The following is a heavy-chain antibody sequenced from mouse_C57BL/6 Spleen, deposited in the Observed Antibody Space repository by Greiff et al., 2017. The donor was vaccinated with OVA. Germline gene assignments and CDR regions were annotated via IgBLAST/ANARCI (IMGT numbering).Heavy chain of an antibody. CDR2: ISSGGSYT. CDR3: ARRGITTVVATDAMDY. V-gene: IGHV5-6*02. J-gene: IGHJ4*01. D-gene: IGHD1-1*01. Sequence: DVKLVESGGDLVKPGGSLKLSCAASGFTFSSYGMSWVRQTPDKRLEWVATISSGGSYTYYPDSVKGRFTISRDNAKNTLYLQMSSLKSEDTAMYYCARRGITTVVATDAMDYWGQGTSVTVSS. CDR1: GFTFSSYG.